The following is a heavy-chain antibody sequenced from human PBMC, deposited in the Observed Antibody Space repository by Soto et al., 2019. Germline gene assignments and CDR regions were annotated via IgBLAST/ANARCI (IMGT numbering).Heavy chain of an antibody. CDR1: GESFSGYI. Sequence: SETLSLTCTVSGESFSGYIWTWIRQTPGKGLQWIGQINHSGSAYYNPSLKSRVTISVHTSNSQFSLELSSVTAADTAVYYCARGLITGSHYSGGWYDFDSWGQGTQVTAPQ. CDR2: INHSGSA. CDR3: ARGLITGSHYSGGWYDFDS. V-gene: IGHV4-34*01. J-gene: IGHJ4*02. D-gene: IGHD6-19*01.